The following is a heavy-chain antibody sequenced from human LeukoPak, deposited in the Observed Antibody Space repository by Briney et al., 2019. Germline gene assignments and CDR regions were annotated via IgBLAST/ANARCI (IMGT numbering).Heavy chain of an antibody. V-gene: IGHV4-59*08. CDR3: ARRGSSGSYYYFDY. CDR2: IYYSGST. Sequence: PSETLSLTCTVSGGSISSYYWSWIRQPPGKGLEWIGYIYYSGSTNYNLSLKSRVTISVDTSKNQFSLKLSSVTAADTAVYYCARRGSSGSYYYFDYWGQGTLVTVSS. J-gene: IGHJ4*02. CDR1: GGSISSYY. D-gene: IGHD6-19*01.